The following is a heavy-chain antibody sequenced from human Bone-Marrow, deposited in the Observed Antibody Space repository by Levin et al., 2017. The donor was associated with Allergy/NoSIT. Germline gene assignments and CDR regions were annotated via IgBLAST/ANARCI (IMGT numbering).Heavy chain of an antibody. D-gene: IGHD6-19*01. J-gene: IGHJ4*02. CDR2: ISHDGNKT. CDR1: GFTFEIFA. Sequence: AGGSLRLSCTVSGFTFEIFAMHWVRQAPGKGLEWVAVISHDGNKTDYGDSAKGRFTISRDNSKNKMFLQMNNLRGDDTAVYFCAKEGVKKAVSLTGPFDFWGRGTLVSVSP. V-gene: IGHV3-30*18. CDR3: AKEGVKKAVSLTGPFDF.